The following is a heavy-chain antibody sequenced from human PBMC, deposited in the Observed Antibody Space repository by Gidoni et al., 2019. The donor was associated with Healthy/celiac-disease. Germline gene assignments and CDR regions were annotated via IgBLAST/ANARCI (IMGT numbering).Heavy chain of an antibody. CDR1: GFTFSSYG. Sequence: QVQLVESGGGVVQPGRSLRLSCSASGFTFSSYGMNWVRQAPGKGLEWVAVISYDGSNKDYADSVKGRFTISRDNSKNTLYLQMNSLRAEDTAVYYCAKSRPLGGSYLLPLTVDYWGQGTLVTVSS. V-gene: IGHV3-30*18. D-gene: IGHD1-26*01. CDR3: AKSRPLGGSYLLPLTVDY. CDR2: ISYDGSNK. J-gene: IGHJ4*02.